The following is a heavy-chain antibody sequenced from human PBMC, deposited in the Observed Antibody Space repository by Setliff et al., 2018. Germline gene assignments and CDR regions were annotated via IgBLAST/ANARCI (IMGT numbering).Heavy chain of an antibody. CDR2: IHPSGST. Sequence: KASETLSLTCTVSGDSISSGSYHWSWIRKPAGKGLEWIGRIHPSGSTNYNPSLKSRVTISVDTSKNQFSLKVSSVTAADTAVYYCARTTGSTHNWLDPWGPGTLVTVSS. V-gene: IGHV4-61*02. J-gene: IGHJ5*02. CDR3: ARTTGSTHNWLDP. CDR1: GDSISSGSYH. D-gene: IGHD1-1*01.